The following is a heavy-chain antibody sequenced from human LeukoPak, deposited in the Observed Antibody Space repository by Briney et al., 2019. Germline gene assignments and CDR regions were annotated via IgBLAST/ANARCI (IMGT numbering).Heavy chain of an antibody. J-gene: IGHJ4*02. V-gene: IGHV3-30*03. Sequence: PGGSLRLSCAASGFTFSRYYMTWVRQAPGKGLEWVAVISYDGSNKYYADSVKGRFTISRDNSKNTLYLQMNSLGAEDTAVCYCARDPAYYYDSSGLDYWGQGTLVTVSS. D-gene: IGHD3-22*01. CDR2: ISYDGSNK. CDR3: ARDPAYYYDSSGLDY. CDR1: GFTFSRYY.